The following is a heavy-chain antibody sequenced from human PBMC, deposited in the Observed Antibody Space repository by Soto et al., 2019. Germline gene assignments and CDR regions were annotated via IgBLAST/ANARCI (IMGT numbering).Heavy chain of an antibody. CDR2: IYWDDDK. V-gene: IGHV2-5*02. Sequence: SGPTLVKPTQTLTLTCTFSGFSLSTSGVGVGWIRQPPGKALEWLALIYWDDDKRYSPSLKSRLTITKDTSKNQVVLTMTNMDPVDTATYYCAHGRIAARRARYYYYYMDVWGKGTTVTVSS. CDR3: AHGRIAARRARYYYYYMDV. CDR1: GFSLSTSGVG. J-gene: IGHJ6*03. D-gene: IGHD6-6*01.